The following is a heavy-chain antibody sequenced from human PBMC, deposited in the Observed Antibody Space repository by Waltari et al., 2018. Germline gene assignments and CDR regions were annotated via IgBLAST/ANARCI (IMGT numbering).Heavy chain of an antibody. V-gene: IGHV1-69*02. CDR1: GGTFSSYA. Sequence: QVQLVQSGAEVKKPGSSVKVSCKASGGTFSSYAISWVRQAPGQGLEWMGRIIPILGIANYAQKFQGRVTITADKSTSTAYMELSSLRSEDTAVYYCASLLSSSSPTFDYWGQGTLVTVSS. J-gene: IGHJ4*02. D-gene: IGHD6-6*01. CDR2: IIPILGIA. CDR3: ASLLSSSSPTFDY.